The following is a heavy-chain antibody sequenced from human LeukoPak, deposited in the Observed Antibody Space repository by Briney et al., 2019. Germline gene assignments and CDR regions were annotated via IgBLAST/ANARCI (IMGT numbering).Heavy chain of an antibody. V-gene: IGHV1-2*02. D-gene: IGHD3-3*01. CDR3: ARDQPPYDFWSGYTLGWFDP. Sequence: GGSLRLSCAASGYTFTGYYMHWVRQAPGQGLEWMGWINPNSGGTNYAQKFQGRVTMTRDTSISTAYMELSRLRSDDTAVYYCARDQPPYDFWSGYTLGWFDPWGQGTLVTVSS. CDR2: INPNSGGT. J-gene: IGHJ5*02. CDR1: GYTFTGYY.